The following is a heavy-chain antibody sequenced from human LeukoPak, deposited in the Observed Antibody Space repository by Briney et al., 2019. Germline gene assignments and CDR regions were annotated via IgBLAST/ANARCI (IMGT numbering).Heavy chain of an antibody. CDR3: ARDKVSGPTLLDY. Sequence: GGSLRLSCAASGFTFSSYSMNWVRQAPGKGLEWVSSISSSSSYIYYADSVKGRFTISRDNAKNSLDLQMNSLRVEDTAIYYCARDKVSGPTLLDYWGQGTLVTVSS. D-gene: IGHD5/OR15-5a*01. CDR2: ISSSSSYI. J-gene: IGHJ4*02. V-gene: IGHV3-21*01. CDR1: GFTFSSYS.